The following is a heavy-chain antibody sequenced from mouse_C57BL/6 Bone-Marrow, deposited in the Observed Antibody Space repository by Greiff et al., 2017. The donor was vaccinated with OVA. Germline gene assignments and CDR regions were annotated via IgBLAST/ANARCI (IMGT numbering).Heavy chain of an antibody. J-gene: IGHJ1*03. V-gene: IGHV1-61*01. D-gene: IGHD1-1*01. CDR2: IYPSDSET. CDR3: ARIITTVVPWYFDV. CDR1: GYTFTSYW. Sequence: QVQLQQPGAELVRPGSSLKLSCKASGYTFTSYWMDWVKQRPGQGLEWIGNIYPSDSETHYNQKFKDKATLTVDKSSSTAYMQLSSLTSEDSAVYYCARIITTVVPWYFDVWGTGTTVTVSS.